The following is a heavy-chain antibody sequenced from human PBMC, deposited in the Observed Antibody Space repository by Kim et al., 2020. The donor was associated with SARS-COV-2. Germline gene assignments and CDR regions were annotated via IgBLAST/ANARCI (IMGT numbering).Heavy chain of an antibody. J-gene: IGHJ4*02. CDR3: ARILAYCSSTSCYLFDY. CDR2: IYPGDSDT. CDR1: GYSFTSYW. V-gene: IGHV5-51*01. D-gene: IGHD2-2*01. Sequence: GESLKISCKGSGYSFTSYWIGWVRQMPGKGLEWMGIIYPGDSDTRYSPSFQGQVTISADKSISTAYLQWSSLKASDTAMYYCARILAYCSSTSCYLFDYWGQGTLVTVSS.